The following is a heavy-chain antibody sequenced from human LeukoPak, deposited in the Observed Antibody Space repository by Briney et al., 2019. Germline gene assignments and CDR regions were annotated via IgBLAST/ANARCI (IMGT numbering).Heavy chain of an antibody. J-gene: IGHJ4*02. D-gene: IGHD1-26*01. V-gene: IGHV3-23*01. Sequence: GGSLRLSCAASGFTFSSYAMSWVRQAPGKGLEWVSAISCNGGSTYYADSVKGRFTISRDNSKNTLYLQMNSLRAEDTAVYYCAKDRTSGSYRYFDYWGQGTLVTVSS. CDR3: AKDRTSGSYRYFDY. CDR1: GFTFSSYA. CDR2: ISCNGGST.